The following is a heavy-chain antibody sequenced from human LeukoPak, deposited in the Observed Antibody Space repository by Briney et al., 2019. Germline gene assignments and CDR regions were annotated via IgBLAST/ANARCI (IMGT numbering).Heavy chain of an antibody. CDR2: IYPGGSDT. CDR1: GSIFTSYW. V-gene: IGHV5-51*01. J-gene: IGHJ5*02. Sequence: GAALEISWEGSGSIFTSYWICWVRQLPGKGLGWVGIIYPGGSDTKDSPSFQGEITIPADKSISTAYLQWSSLQASDPAMYYCASRPEGITIFGVANPVNSLDPWGQGTLVPVSS. CDR3: ASRPEGITIFGVANPVNSLDP. D-gene: IGHD3-3*01.